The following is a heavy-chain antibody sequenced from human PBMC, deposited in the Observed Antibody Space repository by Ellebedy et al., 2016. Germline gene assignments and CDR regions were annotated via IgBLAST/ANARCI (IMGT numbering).Heavy chain of an antibody. Sequence: SETLSLTCTVSGGSISSSSYYWGWIRQPPGKGLEWIGSIYYSRSTYYNPSLKSRVTISVDTSKNQFSLKLSSVTAADTAVYYCARVASGSYVYWGQGTLVTVSS. CDR1: GGSISSSSYY. CDR3: ARVASGSYVY. CDR2: IYYSRST. J-gene: IGHJ4*02. V-gene: IGHV4-39*01. D-gene: IGHD1-26*01.